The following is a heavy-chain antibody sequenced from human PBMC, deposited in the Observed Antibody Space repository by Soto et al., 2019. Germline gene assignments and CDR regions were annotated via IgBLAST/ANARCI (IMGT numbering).Heavy chain of an antibody. CDR1: GYTFTSYG. D-gene: IGHD6-19*01. CDR2: ISAYNGNT. Sequence: ASVKVSCKASGYTFTSYGISRVRQAPGQGLEWMGWISAYNGNTNYAQKLQGRVTMTTDTSTSTAYMELRSLRSDDTAVYYCARGPHLRVAVFFDYWGQGTLVTVSS. V-gene: IGHV1-18*01. J-gene: IGHJ4*02. CDR3: ARGPHLRVAVFFDY.